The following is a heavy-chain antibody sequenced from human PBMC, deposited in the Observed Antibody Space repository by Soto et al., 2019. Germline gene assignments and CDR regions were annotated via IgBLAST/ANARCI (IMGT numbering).Heavy chain of an antibody. CDR3: VASLAASGLNWLDP. J-gene: IGHJ5*02. CDR1: GGSFSGYY. CDR2: INHSGST. V-gene: IGHV4-34*01. Sequence: PSETLSLTCAVYGGSFSGYYWRWIRQPPGKGLEWIGEINHSGSTDYNPSLKSRVTMSVDASKNQFSLRLTSMTAADTAVYYCVASLAASGLNWLDPWGRGTLVTVSS. D-gene: IGHD6-13*01.